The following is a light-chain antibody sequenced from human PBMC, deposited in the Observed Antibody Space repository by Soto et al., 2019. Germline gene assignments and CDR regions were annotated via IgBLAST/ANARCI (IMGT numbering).Light chain of an antibody. V-gene: IGLV1-51*01. CDR3: GTWDSSLTIGVI. J-gene: IGLJ2*01. CDR2: DNQ. CDR1: SSNVGKNF. Sequence: QSVLTQPTSVSAAPGQKVTISCSGSSSNVGKNFVSWYQHVPGKAPKLLIYDNQKRPSGIPDRFSASKSGTSATLDITGLHTGDEADYYCGTWDSSLTIGVIFGGGTKLTVL.